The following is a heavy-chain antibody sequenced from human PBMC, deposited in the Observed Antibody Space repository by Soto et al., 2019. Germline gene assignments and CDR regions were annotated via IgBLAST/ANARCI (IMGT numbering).Heavy chain of an antibody. V-gene: IGHV3-21*01. CDR1: GFTFSSYS. J-gene: IGHJ4*02. Sequence: GGSLRLSCAASGFTFSSYSMNWVRQAPGKGLEWVSSISSSSSYIYYADSVKGRFTISRDNAKNSLYLQMNSLRAEDTAVYYCARVANSGWYERGGFDYWGQGTLVTVSS. D-gene: IGHD6-19*01. CDR2: ISSSSSYI. CDR3: ARVANSGWYERGGFDY.